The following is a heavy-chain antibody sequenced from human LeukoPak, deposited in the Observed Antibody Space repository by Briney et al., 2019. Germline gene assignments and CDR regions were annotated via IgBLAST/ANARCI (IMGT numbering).Heavy chain of an antibody. V-gene: IGHV4-39*01. J-gene: IGHJ4*02. CDR3: ATSRHRPYYFDY. CDR2: IYYSGST. CDR1: GGSISSSSYS. Sequence: PSETLSLTCTVSGGSISSSSYSWGWVRQPPGKGLEWIGSIYYSGSTYYNPSLKSRVTISVDTSKNQFSLKLSSVTAADTAVYYCATSRHRPYYFDYWGQRTLVTVSS.